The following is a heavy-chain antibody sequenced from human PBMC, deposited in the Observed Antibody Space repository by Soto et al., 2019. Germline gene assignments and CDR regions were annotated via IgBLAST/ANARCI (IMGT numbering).Heavy chain of an antibody. CDR2: IYYSGST. D-gene: IGHD5-12*01. Sequence: SETLSLTCTVSGGSISSYYWSWIRQPPGKGLEWIGYIYYSGSTNYNPSLKSRVTISVDTSKNQFSLKLSSVTAADTAVYYCARTGEYSGYDTVDYWGQGTLVTAPQ. CDR1: GGSISSYY. CDR3: ARTGEYSGYDTVDY. V-gene: IGHV4-59*01. J-gene: IGHJ4*02.